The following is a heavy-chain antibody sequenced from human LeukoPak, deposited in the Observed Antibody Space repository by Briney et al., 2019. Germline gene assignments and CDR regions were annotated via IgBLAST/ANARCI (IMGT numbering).Heavy chain of an antibody. CDR3: ARQRSQPYYFDY. CDR1: GYSFTTYW. CDR2: IDPSDSET. J-gene: IGHJ4*02. D-gene: IGHD1-14*01. V-gene: IGHV5-10-1*01. Sequence: GESLKISCKGSGYSFTTYWISWVRQMPGKGLEWMGRIDPSDSETNYSPSFQGHVTISADKSISTAYLQWSSLKASDTAMYYCARQRSQPYYFDYWGQGTLVTVSS.